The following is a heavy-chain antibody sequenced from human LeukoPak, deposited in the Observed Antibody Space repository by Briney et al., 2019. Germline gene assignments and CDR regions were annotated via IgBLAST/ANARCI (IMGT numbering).Heavy chain of an antibody. D-gene: IGHD5-24*01. V-gene: IGHV5-51*01. Sequence: GESLKISCQGSGYSFTSYWIGWVRQMPGKGLEWMGIIYPGDSDTRYSPSFQGQVTISADKSISTAYLQWSSLKASDTAMYYCARREMATIGYDAFDIWGQGTMVTVSS. J-gene: IGHJ3*02. CDR3: ARREMATIGYDAFDI. CDR1: GYSFTSYW. CDR2: IYPGDSDT.